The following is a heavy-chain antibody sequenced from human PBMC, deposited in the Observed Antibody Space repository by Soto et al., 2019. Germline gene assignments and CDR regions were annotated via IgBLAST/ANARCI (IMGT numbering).Heavy chain of an antibody. CDR1: GFTFSSYA. CDR2: ISGSGGST. CDR3: AKGGSSSNYYYMDV. J-gene: IGHJ6*03. V-gene: IGHV3-23*01. D-gene: IGHD6-6*01. Sequence: GGSLRLSCAASGFTFSSYAMSWVRQAPGKGLEWVSAISGSGGSTYYADSVKGRFTISRDNSKNTLYLQMNSLRAEDTAVYYCAKGGSSSNYYYMDVWGKGTTVTVSS.